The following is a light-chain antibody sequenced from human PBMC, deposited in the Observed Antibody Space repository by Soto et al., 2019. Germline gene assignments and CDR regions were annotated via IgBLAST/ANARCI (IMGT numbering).Light chain of an antibody. V-gene: IGLV2-14*01. J-gene: IGLJ1*01. Sequence: QSALTQPASVSGSPGQSITISCTGTSSDVGGYNYVSWYQQHPGKAPKLMIYDVSNRPSGVSNRFSGSKSGNTASLTISGLQAEDEDDYYCSSYTSSSTQVFGTGIKVTVL. CDR1: SSDVGGYNY. CDR2: DVS. CDR3: SSYTSSSTQV.